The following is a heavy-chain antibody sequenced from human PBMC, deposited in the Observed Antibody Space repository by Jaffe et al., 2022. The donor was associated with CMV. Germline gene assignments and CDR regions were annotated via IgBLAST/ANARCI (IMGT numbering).Heavy chain of an antibody. CDR2: IWYDGSNK. J-gene: IGHJ6*02. D-gene: IGHD5-18*01. V-gene: IGHV3-33*01. Sequence: QVQLVESGGGVVQPGRSLRLSCAASGFTFSSYGMHWVRQAPGKGLEWVAVIWYDGSNKYYADSVKGRFTISRDNSKNTLYLQMNSLRAEDTAVYYCARDPPIQLWSGDYYYYYGMDVWGQGTTVTVSS. CDR3: ARDPPIQLWSGDYYYYYGMDV. CDR1: GFTFSSYG.